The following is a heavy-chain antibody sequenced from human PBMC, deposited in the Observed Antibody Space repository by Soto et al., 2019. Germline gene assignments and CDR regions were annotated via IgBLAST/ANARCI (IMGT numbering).Heavy chain of an antibody. CDR3: AREYYYDSSGYYPHLDY. CDR2: IYTSGST. J-gene: IGHJ4*02. D-gene: IGHD3-22*01. CDR1: GGSISSYY. V-gene: IGHV4-4*07. Sequence: PSETLSLTCTVSGGSISSYYWSWIRQPAGKGLEWIGRIYTSGSTNYNPSLKSRVTMSVDTSKNQFSLKLSSLTAADTAVYYCAREYYYDSSGYYPHLDYWGQGTLVTVSS.